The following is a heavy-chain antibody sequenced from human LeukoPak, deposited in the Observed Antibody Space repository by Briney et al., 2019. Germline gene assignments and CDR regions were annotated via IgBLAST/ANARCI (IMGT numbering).Heavy chain of an antibody. D-gene: IGHD3-9*01. Sequence: GGSLRLSCAASGFTFSDYSMHWVRQAPGKGLEWVAVVLYDGSMQYYAGSVKGRVTISRDNSENMVYLQMNSLRAEDTAVYYCAKCRPITIFPGVDYWGQGTLVTVSS. V-gene: IGHV3-30*04. CDR2: VLYDGSMQ. J-gene: IGHJ4*02. CDR1: GFTFSDYS. CDR3: AKCRPITIFPGVDY.